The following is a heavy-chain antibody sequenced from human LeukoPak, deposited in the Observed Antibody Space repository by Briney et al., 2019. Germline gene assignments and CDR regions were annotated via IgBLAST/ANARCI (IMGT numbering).Heavy chain of an antibody. CDR3: ARDLIAAATTPNY. CDR1: GFTFSDYY. Sequence: GGSLRLSCAASGFTFSDYYISWIRQAPGKGLEWVSYTTTSGTSTYYADSVKGRFTISRDNSKNTLYLQMNSLRAEDTAVYYCARDLIAAATTPNYWGQGTLVTVSS. D-gene: IGHD6-13*01. J-gene: IGHJ4*02. V-gene: IGHV3-11*04. CDR2: TTTSGTST.